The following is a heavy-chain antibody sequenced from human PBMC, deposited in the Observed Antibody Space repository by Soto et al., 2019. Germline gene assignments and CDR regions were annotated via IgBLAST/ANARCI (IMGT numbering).Heavy chain of an antibody. D-gene: IGHD5-18*01. J-gene: IGHJ6*02. CDR2: IYYSGST. CDR3: ARDRLTRGLWSHYYGMDV. Sequence: PSETLSLTCTVSGGSISSGDYYWSWIRQPPGKGLEWIGYIYYSGSTYYNPSLKSRVTISVDTSKNQFSLKLSSVTAADTAVYYCARDRLTRGLWSHYYGMDVWGQGTTVTVSS. CDR1: GGSISSGDYY. V-gene: IGHV4-30-4*01.